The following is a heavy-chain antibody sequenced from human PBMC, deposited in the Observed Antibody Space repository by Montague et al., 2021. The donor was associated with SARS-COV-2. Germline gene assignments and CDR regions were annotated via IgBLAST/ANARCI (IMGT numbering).Heavy chain of an antibody. D-gene: IGHD5-12*01. V-gene: IGHV3-30-3*01. J-gene: IGHJ4*02. Sequence: SLRLSCAASGFTFSSYAMHWVRQAPGKGLEWVAVISYDGSNKYYADSVKGRFTISRDNSKNTLYLQMNSLRAEDTAVYYCARSQYGGYGGAFDYWGQGTLVTVSS. CDR2: ISYDGSNK. CDR3: ARSQYGGYGGAFDY. CDR1: GFTFSSYA.